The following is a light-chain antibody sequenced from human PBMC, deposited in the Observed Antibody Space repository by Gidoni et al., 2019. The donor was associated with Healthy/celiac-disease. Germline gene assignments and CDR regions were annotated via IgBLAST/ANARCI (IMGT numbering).Light chain of an antibody. CDR2: DAS. CDR1: QDISNY. V-gene: IGKV1-33*01. J-gene: IGKJ4*01. CDR3: QQYDNLLT. Sequence: DIQMTQSPSSLSASVGDRVTITCQASQDISNYLNWYQQKPGKAPKLLIYDASTLEKGVPSRFSGSGSGTDFTFTIISLQPEDIATYYCQQYDNLLTFGGGTKVEIK.